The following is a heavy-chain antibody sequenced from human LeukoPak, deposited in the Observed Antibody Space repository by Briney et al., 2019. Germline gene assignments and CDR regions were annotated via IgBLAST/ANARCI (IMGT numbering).Heavy chain of an antibody. CDR2: INPNSGGT. CDR1: GYTFTGYY. V-gene: IGHV1-2*02. J-gene: IGHJ3*02. Sequence: ASVKVSCKASGYTFTGYYMHWVRQAPGQGLEWMGWINPNSGGTNYAQKFQGRVTMTRDTSISTAYMELSRLRSDDTAVYYCARDALLLWFGELLPSSHAFDIWGQGTMVTVSS. D-gene: IGHD3-10*01. CDR3: ARDALLLWFGELLPSSHAFDI.